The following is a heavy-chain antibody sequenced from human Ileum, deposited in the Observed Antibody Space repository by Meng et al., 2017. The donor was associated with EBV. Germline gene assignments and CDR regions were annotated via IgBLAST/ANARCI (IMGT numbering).Heavy chain of an antibody. CDR1: GYTFSNYG. Sequence: QIQLVQSGAEVKQPGDSVTVACTSSGYTFSNYGISWLRLAPGQGLEWMGWISAYNGNTNYAQNLQGRVTMTTDTSTGTAYMEVRSLRSDDTAVYYCARAGNGGSYYFTYWGQGTLVTVSS. CDR2: ISAYNGNT. CDR3: ARAGNGGSYYFTY. V-gene: IGHV1-18*01. D-gene: IGHD1-26*01. J-gene: IGHJ4*02.